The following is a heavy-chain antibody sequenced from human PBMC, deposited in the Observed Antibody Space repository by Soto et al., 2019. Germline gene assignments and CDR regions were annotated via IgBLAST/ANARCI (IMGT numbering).Heavy chain of an antibody. D-gene: IGHD5-12*01. CDR2: INAGNGNT. CDR1: GYTFTNYA. J-gene: IGHJ4*02. CDR3: ARVSGYYLPDY. Sequence: QVQLVQSGAEEKKPGASEKVSCKASGYTFTNYATHWVRQAPGQRLEWMGWINAGNGNTKYSQKFQGRVTITRDTSASTAYMELSSLRSEDTAVYYCARVSGYYLPDYWGQGTLVTVSS. V-gene: IGHV1-3*05.